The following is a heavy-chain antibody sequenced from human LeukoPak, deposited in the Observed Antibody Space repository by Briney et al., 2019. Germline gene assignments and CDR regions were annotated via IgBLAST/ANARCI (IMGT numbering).Heavy chain of an antibody. CDR1: GYTFTGYY. J-gene: IGHJ4*02. D-gene: IGHD3-3*01. CDR2: INPNSGGT. V-gene: IGHV1-2*06. Sequence: ASVKVSCKASGYTFTGYYMHWVRQAPGQGLEWMGRINPNSGGTNYAQKFQGRVTMTRDTSISTAYMELSSLRSEDTAVYYCARGSDYDFWSGPHFDYWGQGTLVTVSS. CDR3: ARGSDYDFWSGPHFDY.